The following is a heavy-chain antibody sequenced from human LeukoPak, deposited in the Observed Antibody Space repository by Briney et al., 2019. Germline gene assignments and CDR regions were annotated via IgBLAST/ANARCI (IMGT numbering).Heavy chain of an antibody. CDR3: ASGSPVVGATGYYYYYYGMDV. D-gene: IGHD1-26*01. J-gene: IGHJ6*02. Sequence: SETLSLTCTVSGGSISSYYWSWIRQPPGKGLEWIGYIYYSGSTNYNPSLKSRVTISVDTSKNQFSLKLSSETAADTAVYYCASGSPVVGATGYYYYYYGMDVWGQGTTVTVSS. CDR1: GGSISSYY. V-gene: IGHV4-59*01. CDR2: IYYSGST.